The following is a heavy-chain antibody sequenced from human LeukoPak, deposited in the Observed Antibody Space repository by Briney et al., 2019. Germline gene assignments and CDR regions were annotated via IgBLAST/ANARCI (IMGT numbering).Heavy chain of an antibody. V-gene: IGHV3-48*01. CDR3: ARDLGQYYDTSDNWFDP. Sequence: GGSLRLSCAASGFTFRSYSMNWVRQAPGKGLEWVSYISSGSGTIYYADSVKGRFTISRDNAKNSLYLQMNSLRTEDTAVYYCARDLGQYYDTSDNWFDPWGQGTLVIVSS. D-gene: IGHD3-22*01. CDR1: GFTFRSYS. CDR2: ISSGSGTI. J-gene: IGHJ5*02.